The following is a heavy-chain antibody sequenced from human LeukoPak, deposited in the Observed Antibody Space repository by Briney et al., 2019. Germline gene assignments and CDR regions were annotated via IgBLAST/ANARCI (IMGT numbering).Heavy chain of an antibody. CDR2: IRSSSSTR. D-gene: IGHD3-10*01. CDR1: GLTSSSHS. V-gene: IGHV3-48*04. CDR3: ARDRGGTETDAFDI. Sequence: GGSLRLSCAASGLTSSSHSMNWVRQAPGKGLEWISHIRSSSSTRTTYYADSVKGRFTISRDNAKNSLYLQMNSLRAEDTAVYYCARDRGGTETDAFDIWGQGTMVTVSS. J-gene: IGHJ3*02.